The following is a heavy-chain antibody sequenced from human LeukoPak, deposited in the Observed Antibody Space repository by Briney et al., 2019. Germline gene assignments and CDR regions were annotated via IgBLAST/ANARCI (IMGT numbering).Heavy chain of an antibody. J-gene: IGHJ4*02. CDR3: AKDRYSYAFEYSDS. D-gene: IGHD5-18*01. CDR1: GFTFSSYG. Sequence: GVSLRLSCAASGFTFSSYGVHWVRQAPGKGLDWVAVISNDGSKKYYADSVKGRFTISRDNSKNTLSLQVSSLRTEDTAVYYCAKDRYSYAFEYSDSWGQGTLVTVSS. V-gene: IGHV3-30*18. CDR2: ISNDGSKK.